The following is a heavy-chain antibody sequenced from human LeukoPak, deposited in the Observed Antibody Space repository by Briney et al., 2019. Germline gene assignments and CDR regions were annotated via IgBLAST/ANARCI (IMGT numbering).Heavy chain of an antibody. J-gene: IGHJ4*02. D-gene: IGHD5-12*01. CDR3: ARALVATIGTDY. V-gene: IGHV4-34*01. CDR2: INHSGST. CDR1: GGSFSGYY. Sequence: PSETLSLTCAVYGGSFSGYYWSWIRQPPGKGLEWIGEINHSGSTNYNPSLKSRVTISVDTSKNQFSLKLSSVTAADTAVYYCARALVATIGTDYWGQGTLVTVSS.